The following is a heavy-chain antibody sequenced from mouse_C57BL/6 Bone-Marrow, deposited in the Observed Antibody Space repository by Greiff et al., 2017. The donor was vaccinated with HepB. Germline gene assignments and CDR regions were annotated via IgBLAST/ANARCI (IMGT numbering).Heavy chain of an antibody. CDR2: IYPSDSET. Sequence: QVQLQQPGAELVRPGSSVKLSCKASGYTFTSYWMDWVKQRPGQGLEWIGNIYPSDSETHYNQKFEDKATLTVDKSSSTAYMQLSSLTSEDSAVYYCARSHYGSRRYAMDYWGQGTSVTVSS. CDR1: GYTFTSYW. J-gene: IGHJ4*01. V-gene: IGHV1-61*01. D-gene: IGHD1-1*01. CDR3: ARSHYGSRRYAMDY.